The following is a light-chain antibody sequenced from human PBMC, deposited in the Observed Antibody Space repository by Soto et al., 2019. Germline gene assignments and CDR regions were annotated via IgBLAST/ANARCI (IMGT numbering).Light chain of an antibody. Sequence: EVMMTQSPATLSVSPGERATLSCRASQSVSSNLAWYQQKPGQAPRLLIYGASTRATGIPARFSGSGSGTEFTLTINSLQSEDFAVYYCQQYSNWPLTFGGGTKVDIK. V-gene: IGKV3-15*01. CDR2: GAS. CDR3: QQYSNWPLT. CDR1: QSVSSN. J-gene: IGKJ4*01.